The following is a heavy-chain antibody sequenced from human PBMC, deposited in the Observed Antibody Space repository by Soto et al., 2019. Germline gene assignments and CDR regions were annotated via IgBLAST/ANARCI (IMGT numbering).Heavy chain of an antibody. J-gene: IGHJ5*02. CDR3: AKDLRYCTNGVCYYFWFDP. CDR2: ISGSGGST. V-gene: IGHV3-23*01. Sequence: GGSLRLSCAASGFTFSSYAMSWVRQAPGKGLEWVSAISGSGGSTYYADSVKGRFTISRDNSKNTLYLQMNSLRAEDTAVYYCAKDLRYCTNGVCYYFWFDPWGQGTLVTVSS. CDR1: GFTFSSYA. D-gene: IGHD2-8*01.